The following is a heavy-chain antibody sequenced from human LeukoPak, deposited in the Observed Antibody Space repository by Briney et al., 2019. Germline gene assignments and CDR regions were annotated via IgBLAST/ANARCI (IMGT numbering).Heavy chain of an antibody. Sequence: GASVTVSCKASGYTFTSYDINWVRQATGQGLEWMGWMNPNSGNTGYAQKFQGRVTMTRNTSTSTAYMELSSLRSEDTAVYYCARERYYYDSSGYPRYYYYGMDVWGQGTTVTVSS. CDR1: GYTFTSYD. CDR2: MNPNSGNT. V-gene: IGHV1-8*01. CDR3: ARERYYYDSSGYPRYYYYGMDV. D-gene: IGHD3-22*01. J-gene: IGHJ6*02.